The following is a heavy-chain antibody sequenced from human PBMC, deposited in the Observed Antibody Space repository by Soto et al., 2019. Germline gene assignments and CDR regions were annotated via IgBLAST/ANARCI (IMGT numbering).Heavy chain of an antibody. CDR1: GFTFSSYG. J-gene: IGHJ4*02. CDR2: ISDTGSSH. V-gene: IGHV3-30*18. D-gene: IGHD2-2*01. CDR3: AKDRGGDCPDNSCYFGADY. Sequence: QLVESGGTVVQPGGSLRLSCVGSGFTFSSYGMHWVRQAPGKGLECVAVISDTGSSHYYAASVEGRFTISRENSKNTLSLHMDRLRVEDTAVYYCAKDRGGDCPDNSCYFGADYWGQGTPVTVSS.